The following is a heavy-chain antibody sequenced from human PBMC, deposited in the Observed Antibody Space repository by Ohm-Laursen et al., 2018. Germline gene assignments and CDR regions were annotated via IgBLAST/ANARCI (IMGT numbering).Heavy chain of an antibody. CDR3: AKAPDSNYASYYYYGMDV. CDR2: ISSSGSTI. V-gene: IGHV3-11*01. Sequence: SLRLSCSASGFTFSDYYMSWIRQAPGKGLEWVSYISSSGSTIYYADSVKGRFTIPRDNAKNSLYLQMDSLRAEDTALYYCAKAPDSNYASYYYYGMDVWGQGTTVTVSS. CDR1: GFTFSDYY. J-gene: IGHJ6*02. D-gene: IGHD4-11*01.